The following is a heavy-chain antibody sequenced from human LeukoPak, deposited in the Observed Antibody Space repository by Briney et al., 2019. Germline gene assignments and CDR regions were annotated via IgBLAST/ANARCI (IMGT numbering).Heavy chain of an antibody. D-gene: IGHD6-13*01. CDR3: SRIQILDRSSWHSSRLYYFDN. V-gene: IGHV1-46*01. CDR1: GYTFTSYY. CDR2: INTSDGTR. J-gene: IGHJ4*02. Sequence: GASVKVSCKAPGYTFTSYYIHWVRQAPGQGLEWMGIINTSDGTRYSAQKFQGRLTMARDTSTSTVFMQLTSLRSEDTAVYYCSRIQILDRSSWHSSRLYYFDNWGQGTLVTVSS.